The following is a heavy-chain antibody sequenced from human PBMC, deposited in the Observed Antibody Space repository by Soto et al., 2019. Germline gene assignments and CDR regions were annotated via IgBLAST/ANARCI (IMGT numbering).Heavy chain of an antibody. CDR1: GGSISSSNW. CDR3: ARDGVIAAAGKGVFDY. J-gene: IGHJ4*02. D-gene: IGHD6-13*01. Sequence: PSETLSLTCAVSGGSISSSNWWSWVRQPPGKGLEWIGEIYHSGSTNYNPSLKSRVTISVDKSKNQFSLKLSSVTAADTAVYYCARDGVIAAAGKGVFDYWGQGTLVTVSS. V-gene: IGHV4-4*02. CDR2: IYHSGST.